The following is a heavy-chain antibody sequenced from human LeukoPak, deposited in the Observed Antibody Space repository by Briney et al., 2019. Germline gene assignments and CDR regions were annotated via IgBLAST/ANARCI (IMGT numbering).Heavy chain of an antibody. CDR3: AKPRVPAAQEVYYYYYMDV. D-gene: IGHD2-2*01. CDR2: FIPILNAP. CDR1: GGAFSDFA. J-gene: IGHJ6*03. V-gene: IGHV1-69*05. Sequence: ASVKVSCKASGGAFSDFAISWVRQGPGQGLEWMGQFIPILNAPNYAQKFQGRLTITTDESASTAYMELSSLRSDDTAVYYCAKPRVPAAQEVYYYYYMDVWGKGTTVTVSS.